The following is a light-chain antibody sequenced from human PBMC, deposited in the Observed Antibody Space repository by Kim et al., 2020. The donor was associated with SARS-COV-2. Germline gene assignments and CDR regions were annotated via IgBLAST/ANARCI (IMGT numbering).Light chain of an antibody. CDR2: DAS. CDR3: QQYRSWWT. V-gene: IGKV3-15*01. CDR1: QGIGNH. Sequence: SVSQGEHAPLVCGASQGIGNHLAWYQQNPGQAPRPLIYDASTRAIGIPARIGGSGSGTEFTLAISSLQSEDFAVYYCQQYRSWWTFGQGTKVDIK. J-gene: IGKJ1*01.